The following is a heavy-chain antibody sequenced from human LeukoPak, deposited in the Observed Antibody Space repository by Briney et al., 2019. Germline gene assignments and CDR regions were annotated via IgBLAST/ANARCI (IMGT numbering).Heavy chain of an antibody. V-gene: IGHV3-23*01. CDR1: GVTFTNYA. D-gene: IGHD3-3*01. J-gene: IGHJ6*03. Sequence: GGSLRLSCAASGVTFTNYAMTWVRQAPGKGLQWVSGISGSGNYTYYTDSVKGRFTISRDKSKNTLSLQMNSLRAEDAAVYYCAKVSDYDFWSGYSYKYYMDVWGKGTTVTVSS. CDR2: ISGSGNYT. CDR3: AKVSDYDFWSGYSYKYYMDV.